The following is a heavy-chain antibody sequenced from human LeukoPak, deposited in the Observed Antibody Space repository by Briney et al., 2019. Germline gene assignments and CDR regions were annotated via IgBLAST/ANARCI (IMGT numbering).Heavy chain of an antibody. Sequence: GASVKVSCKTSGYIFTDNGISWVRLAPGQGLEWMGWISTYNANTNYAQNLQGRVTMTRDTSTRTAYMELRSLRSDGTAVYYCARDVVAYGSGTYNYFDYWGQGTLVTVSS. J-gene: IGHJ4*02. D-gene: IGHD3-10*01. V-gene: IGHV1-18*01. CDR1: GYIFTDNG. CDR3: ARDVVAYGSGTYNYFDY. CDR2: ISTYNANT.